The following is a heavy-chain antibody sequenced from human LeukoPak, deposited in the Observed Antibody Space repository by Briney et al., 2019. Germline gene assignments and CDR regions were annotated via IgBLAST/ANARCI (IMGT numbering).Heavy chain of an antibody. CDR2: INHSGST. V-gene: IGHV4-39*07. D-gene: IGHD5-24*01. CDR3: ALEGEMATGLDY. Sequence: PSETLSLTCTVSGGSVSSGSYYWSWIRQPPGKGLEWIGEINHSGSTNYNPSLKSRVTISVDTSKNQFSLKLSSVTAADTAVYYCALEGEMATGLDYWGQGTLVTVSS. CDR1: GGSVSSGSYY. J-gene: IGHJ4*02.